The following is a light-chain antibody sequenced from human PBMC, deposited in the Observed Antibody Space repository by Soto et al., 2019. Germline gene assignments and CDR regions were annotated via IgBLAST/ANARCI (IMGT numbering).Light chain of an antibody. CDR2: DVS. CDR1: HHVNKY. CDR3: QHHDVAPYT. Sequence: DIQMTQSPSSLSASVGDRVSITCQASHHVNKYLTWYQQKPGKAPNLLIYDVSKLKTGVASRFSGRGSGTQFTLTITNLQPENFATYYCQHHDVAPYTFGQGTRLDI. V-gene: IGKV1-33*01. J-gene: IGKJ2*01.